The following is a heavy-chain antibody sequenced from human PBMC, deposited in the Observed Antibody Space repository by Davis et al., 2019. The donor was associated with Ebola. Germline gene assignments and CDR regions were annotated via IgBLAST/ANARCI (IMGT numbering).Heavy chain of an antibody. CDR3: ARFLDGGYPIDY. J-gene: IGHJ4*02. CDR1: GFTFSSFA. Sequence: GESLKISCAASGFTFSSFAMHWVRQSPAKGLEWLAVIAHDGINKYYADSVKGRSTISRDNSRNTLYLQMNSLRVEDTAVYYCARFLDGGYPIDYWGQGTLVTVSS. V-gene: IGHV3-30-3*01. CDR2: IAHDGINK. D-gene: IGHD5-12*01.